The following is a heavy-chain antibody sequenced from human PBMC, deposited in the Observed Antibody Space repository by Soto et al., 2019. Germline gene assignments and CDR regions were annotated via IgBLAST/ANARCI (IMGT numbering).Heavy chain of an antibody. J-gene: IGHJ6*02. CDR2: IYYSGST. CDR3: ARGLFWGLVGATTGYYYGMDV. D-gene: IGHD1-26*01. Sequence: QVQLQESGPGLVKPSETLSLTCTVSGGSISSYYWSWIRQPPGKGLEWIGYIYYSGSTNYNPSLKSRVTISVDTSKNQFSLKLSSVTAAETAVYYCARGLFWGLVGATTGYYYGMDVWGQGTTVTVSS. CDR1: GGSISSYY. V-gene: IGHV4-59*01.